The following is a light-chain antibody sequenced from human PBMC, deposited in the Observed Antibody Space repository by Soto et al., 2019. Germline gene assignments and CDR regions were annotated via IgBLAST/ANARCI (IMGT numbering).Light chain of an antibody. V-gene: IGKV1-12*01. CDR1: QVISSW. J-gene: IGKJ4*01. CDR2: DAS. Sequence: DMQMTQTPCSLSASVGDRVTINWRSSQVISSWLARYQQKPEKAPKLVIYDASSLQSGVPSRFSGSGSGTDFTLTISSLQPEDFATYYCQKANSFPLTCGGGTTGDIK. CDR3: QKANSFPLT.